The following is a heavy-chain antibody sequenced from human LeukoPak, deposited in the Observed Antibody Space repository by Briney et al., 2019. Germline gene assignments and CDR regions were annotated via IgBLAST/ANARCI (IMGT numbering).Heavy chain of an antibody. D-gene: IGHD2/OR15-2a*01. CDR3: ARPNRTFDY. Sequence: SETLSLTCTVSGGSISSSSYYWGWIRQPPGKGLEWIGSIYYSGSTYYNPSLKSRVTISVDTSKNQFSLKLSSVTAADTAVYYCARPNRTFDYWGQGTLVTVSS. CDR2: IYYSGST. V-gene: IGHV4-39*01. J-gene: IGHJ4*02. CDR1: GGSISSSSYY.